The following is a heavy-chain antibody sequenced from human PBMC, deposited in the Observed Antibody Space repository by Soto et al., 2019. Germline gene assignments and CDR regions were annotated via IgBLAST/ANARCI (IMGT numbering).Heavy chain of an antibody. D-gene: IGHD1-26*01. V-gene: IGHV4-59*01. CDR3: AKAESYSGSYERVDY. J-gene: IGHJ4*02. CDR1: GTSISGNY. CDR2: IYYSAAT. Sequence: SKTLSLTCNVLGTSISGNYWTWSRQPPGKGREGIGYIYYSAATNYNPSLESRVTTSVDTPKRQFSLKVSSVTSADTAVYYCAKAESYSGSYERVDYWGQGILVTVSS.